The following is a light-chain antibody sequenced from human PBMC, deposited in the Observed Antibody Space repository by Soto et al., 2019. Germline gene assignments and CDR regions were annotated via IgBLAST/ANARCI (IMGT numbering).Light chain of an antibody. Sequence: QSVLTQPASVSGSPGQSITISCTGTSSDGGGYNYVSWYQQHPGKAPKLMIYDVSNRPSGVSNLFSGSQSGNTASLTISGLRAEDAADYYCSSYTSSSTLMVFGGGTQLTVL. CDR1: SSDGGGYNY. CDR3: SSYTSSSTLMV. J-gene: IGLJ2*01. V-gene: IGLV2-14*01. CDR2: DVS.